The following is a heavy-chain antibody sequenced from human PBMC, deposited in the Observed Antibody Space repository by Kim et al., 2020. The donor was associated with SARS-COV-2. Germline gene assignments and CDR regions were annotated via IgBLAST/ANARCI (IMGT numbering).Heavy chain of an antibody. CDR2: ISYDGSNK. J-gene: IGHJ4*02. CDR1: GFTFSSYG. V-gene: IGHV3-30*18. CDR3: AKDRGSSSWPIFDY. Sequence: GGSLRLSCAASGFTFSSYGMHWVRQAPGKGLEWVAVISYDGSNKYYADSVKGRFTISRDNSKNTLYLQMNSLRAEDTAVYYCAKDRGSSSWPIFDYWGQGTPVTVSS. D-gene: IGHD6-13*01.